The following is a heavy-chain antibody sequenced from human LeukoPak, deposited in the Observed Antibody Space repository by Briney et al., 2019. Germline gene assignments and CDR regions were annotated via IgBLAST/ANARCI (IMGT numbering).Heavy chain of an antibody. CDR3: AKDGYFERSGYNRGAEYFQH. Sequence: GGSLRLSCAASGFTFSSYAMSWVRQSPGKGLEWVSTISGSGESTYYADSVKGRFTISRDNSKNTPYLQMNSLRVEDTAVFYCAKDGYFERSGYNRGAEYFQHWGQGTLVTVSS. D-gene: IGHD3-22*01. CDR2: ISGSGEST. CDR1: GFTFSSYA. V-gene: IGHV3-23*01. J-gene: IGHJ1*01.